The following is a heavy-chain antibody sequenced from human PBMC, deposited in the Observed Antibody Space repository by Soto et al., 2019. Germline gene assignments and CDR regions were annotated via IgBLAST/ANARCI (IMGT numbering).Heavy chain of an antibody. CDR3: AREAIAVAGPFDY. J-gene: IGHJ4*02. CDR1: GFTFSSYG. CDR2: IWYDGSNK. Sequence: QVQLVESGGGVVQPGRSLRRSCAASGFTFSSYGMHWVRQAPGKGLEWVEVIWYDGSNKYYAASVKGRFTISRDNSKNTLYLQMNSLRAEDTAVYYCAREAIAVAGPFDYWGQGNLVTVSS. D-gene: IGHD6-19*01. V-gene: IGHV3-33*01.